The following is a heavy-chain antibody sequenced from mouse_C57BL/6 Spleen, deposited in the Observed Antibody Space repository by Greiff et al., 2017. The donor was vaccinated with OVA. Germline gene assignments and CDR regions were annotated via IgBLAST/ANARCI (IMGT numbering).Heavy chain of an antibody. CDR1: GYAFSSYW. CDR2: IYPGDGAP. CDR3: ARSGVYAMDY. V-gene: IGHV1-80*01. Sequence: QVQLKQSGAELVKPGASVKISCKASGYAFSSYWLNWVKQRPGKGLEWIGQIYPGDGAPNYNGKFKGKATLTADKSSSTAYMQLSSLTSEDSAVYFCARSGVYAMDYWGQGTSVTVSS. D-gene: IGHD3-1*01. J-gene: IGHJ4*01.